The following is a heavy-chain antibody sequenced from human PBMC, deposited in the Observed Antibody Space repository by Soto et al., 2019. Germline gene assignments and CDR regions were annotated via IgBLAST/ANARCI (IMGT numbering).Heavy chain of an antibody. V-gene: IGHV4-31*03. CDR1: GGSISSGGNY. CDR3: ARDVGPTFNWFDP. J-gene: IGHJ5*02. D-gene: IGHD1-26*01. CDR2: IYYSGST. Sequence: QVQLQESGPGLVKPSQTLSLTCTVSGGSISSGGNYWSWIRQHPGKGLEWIGYIYYSGSTYYNPSLKSRVTISVDTSKNQFSLKLSSVTAAYTAVYYCARDVGPTFNWFDPWGQGTLVTVSS.